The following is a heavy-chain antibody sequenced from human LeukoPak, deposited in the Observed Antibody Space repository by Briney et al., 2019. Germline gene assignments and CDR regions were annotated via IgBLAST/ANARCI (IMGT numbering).Heavy chain of an antibody. J-gene: IGHJ4*02. Sequence: PSETLSLTCTVSGGSISSYYWSWIRQPPGKGLEWIGYIYYSGSTNYNPPLKSRVTISVDTSKNQFSLKLSSVTAADTAVYYCARVDSSGLVYWGQGTLVTVSS. CDR1: GGSISSYY. D-gene: IGHD6-19*01. CDR3: ARVDSSGLVY. CDR2: IYYSGST. V-gene: IGHV4-59*01.